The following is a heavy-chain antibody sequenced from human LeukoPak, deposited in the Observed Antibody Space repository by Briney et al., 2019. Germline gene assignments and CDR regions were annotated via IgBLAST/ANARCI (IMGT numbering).Heavy chain of an antibody. CDR1: GFTFTSYG. Sequence: GGSLRLSCTDSGFTFTSYGMNWVRQAPGKGLEWVSYISSTSGTIQYGDSVNGRFTISRDNAKNSLYLQIDGLRAEDTAVYYCARVSFTSAWSFDYWGPGTLVTVS. D-gene: IGHD6-19*01. CDR2: ISSTSGTI. V-gene: IGHV3-48*04. J-gene: IGHJ4*02. CDR3: ARVSFTSAWSFDY.